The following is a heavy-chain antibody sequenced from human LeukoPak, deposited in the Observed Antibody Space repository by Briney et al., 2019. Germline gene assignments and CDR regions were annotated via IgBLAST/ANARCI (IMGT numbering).Heavy chain of an antibody. CDR1: GFTFSSYV. V-gene: IGHV3-30-3*01. J-gene: IGHJ5*02. Sequence: PGGSLRLSCAASGFTFSSYVMHWVRQAPGKGLEWVAIISSDGNHEFYADSVKGRFTISRDNSKSTLYLQMNSLRLEDTALYYCVRDYGSGSYYEYNWFDPWGQGTLVTVSS. D-gene: IGHD3-10*01. CDR3: VRDYGSGSYYEYNWFDP. CDR2: ISSDGNHE.